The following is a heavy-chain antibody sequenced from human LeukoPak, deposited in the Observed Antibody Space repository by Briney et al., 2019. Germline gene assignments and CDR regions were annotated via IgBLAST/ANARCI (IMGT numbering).Heavy chain of an antibody. J-gene: IGHJ3*02. V-gene: IGHV1-46*01. Sequence: ASVKVSCKASGYTFTSYYMHWVRQAPGQGLEWMGIINPSGGSTSYAQKFQGRVTMTGDTSTSTVYMELSSLRSEDTAVYYCARDMGSSSSVNAFDIWGQGTMVTVSS. CDR1: GYTFTSYY. CDR2: INPSGGST. D-gene: IGHD6-6*01. CDR3: ARDMGSSSSVNAFDI.